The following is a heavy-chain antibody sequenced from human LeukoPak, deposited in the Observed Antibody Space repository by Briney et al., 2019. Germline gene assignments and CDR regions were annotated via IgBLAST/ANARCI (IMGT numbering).Heavy chain of an antibody. CDR3: ARHWPRGWLRTISNGFDP. J-gene: IGHJ5*02. V-gene: IGHV4-34*01. CDR1: GGSFSGYY. D-gene: IGHD5-12*01. CDR2: INHSGST. Sequence: SSETLSLTCAVYGGSFSGYYWSWIRQPPGKGLEWIGEINHSGSTNYNPSLKSRVTISVDTSKNQFSLKLSSVTAADTAVYYCARHWPRGWLRTISNGFDPWGQGTLVTVSS.